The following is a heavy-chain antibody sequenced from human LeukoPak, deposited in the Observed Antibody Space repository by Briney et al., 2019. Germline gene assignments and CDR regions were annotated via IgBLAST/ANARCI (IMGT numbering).Heavy chain of an antibody. CDR2: ISYDGSNK. V-gene: IGHV3-30*18. CDR1: GFTFSSYG. CDR3: AKDQVGEIDY. D-gene: IGHD3-10*01. J-gene: IGHJ4*02. Sequence: GRSLRLSCAASGFTFSSYGMRWVRQAPGKGLEWVAVISYDGSNKYYADSVKGRFTISRDNSKNTLYLQMNSLRAEDTAVYYCAKDQVGEIDYWGQGTLVTVSS.